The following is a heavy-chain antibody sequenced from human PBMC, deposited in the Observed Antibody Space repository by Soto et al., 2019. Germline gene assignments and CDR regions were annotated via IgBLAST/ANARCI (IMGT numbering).Heavy chain of an antibody. CDR1: GGTFSSYA. J-gene: IGHJ3*02. Sequence: QVQLVQSGAEVKKPGSSVNVSCKASGGTFSSYAISWVRQAPGQGLEWMGGIIPIFGTANYAQKFQGRVTITADKSTSTAYMELSSLRSEDTAVYYCARDRRYYYDSSCYSDAFDIWGQGTMVTVSS. CDR3: ARDRRYYYDSSCYSDAFDI. CDR2: IIPIFGTA. D-gene: IGHD3-22*01. V-gene: IGHV1-69*06.